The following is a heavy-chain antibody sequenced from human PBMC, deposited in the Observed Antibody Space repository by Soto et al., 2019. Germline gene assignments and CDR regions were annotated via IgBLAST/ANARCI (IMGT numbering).Heavy chain of an antibody. D-gene: IGHD2-2*01. J-gene: IGHJ6*03. CDR1: GFTFSSYG. CDR3: AKERDVQRYYYMDV. CDR2: ISYDGSNK. Sequence: GSLRLSCAASGFTFSSYGMHWVRQAPGKGLEWVAVISYDGSNKYYADSVKGRFTISRDNSKNTLYLQMNSLRAEDTAVYYCAKERDVQRYYYMDVWGKGTTVTVSS. V-gene: IGHV3-30*18.